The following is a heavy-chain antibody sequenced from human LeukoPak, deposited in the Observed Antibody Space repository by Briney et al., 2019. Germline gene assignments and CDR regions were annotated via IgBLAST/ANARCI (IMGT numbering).Heavy chain of an antibody. Sequence: PGGSLRLSCAASGFTFEDYAMHWVRQAPGKGLEWVSGINWNSASTGYADSVKGRFTISRDNVMDSLYLQMNSLRPEDTALYYCVKDRRNPYRPEGPFDPWGQGTLVTASS. J-gene: IGHJ5*02. V-gene: IGHV3-9*01. CDR1: GFTFEDYA. D-gene: IGHD1-14*01. CDR2: INWNSAST. CDR3: VKDRRNPYRPEGPFDP.